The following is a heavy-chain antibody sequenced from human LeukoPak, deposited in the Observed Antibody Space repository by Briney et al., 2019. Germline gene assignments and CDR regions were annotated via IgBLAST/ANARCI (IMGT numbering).Heavy chain of an antibody. V-gene: IGHV3-30*03. CDR1: GFNFNSHG. J-gene: IGHJ4*02. D-gene: IGHD4-17*01. Sequence: GGSLRLSCAASGFNFNSHGMHWVRQAPGKGLEWVALIPSDGSYTYYADSVKGRFTISRDNSKNTLSLQMNSVRPDDTAVYYCARDLGDYSTADYWGQGTLVTVSP. CDR2: IPSDGSYT. CDR3: ARDLGDYSTADY.